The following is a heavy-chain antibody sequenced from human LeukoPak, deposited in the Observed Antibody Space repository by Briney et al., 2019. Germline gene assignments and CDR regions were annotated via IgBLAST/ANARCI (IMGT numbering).Heavy chain of an antibody. V-gene: IGHV3-23*01. CDR3: ARPGAAAHYYYYMDV. Sequence: GGSLRPSCAASGFTFSSYAMSWVRQAPGKGLEWVSAISGSGGSTYYADSVKGRFTISRDNSKNTLYLQMNSLRAEDTAVYYCARPGAAAHYYYYMDVWGKGTTVTVSS. CDR2: ISGSGGST. D-gene: IGHD6-13*01. J-gene: IGHJ6*03. CDR1: GFTFSSYA.